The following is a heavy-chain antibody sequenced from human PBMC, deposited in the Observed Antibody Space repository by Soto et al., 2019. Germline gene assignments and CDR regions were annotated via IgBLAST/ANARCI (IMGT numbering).Heavy chain of an antibody. Sequence: GESLKISCTGSGYSFSTYWIAWVRQMPGKGLEWMGIIYPGDSDTRYSPSFQGQVTISADTSTKTAYLQWSSLKASDTAIYYCARLPQFLWLGDSTSRDYYFNYWGPGTTVIVSS. CDR1: GYSFSTYW. CDR2: IYPGDSDT. D-gene: IGHD3-10*01. CDR3: ARLPQFLWLGDSTSRDYYFNY. J-gene: IGHJ4*02. V-gene: IGHV5-51*01.